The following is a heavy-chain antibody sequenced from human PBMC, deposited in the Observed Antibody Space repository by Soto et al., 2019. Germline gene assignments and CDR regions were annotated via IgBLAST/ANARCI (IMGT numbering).Heavy chain of an antibody. CDR3: VRDIPYSGATKYFDV. Sequence: KPGGSLRLSCAASGFSISDYHMSWIRLATGKGLEWISHIGTTDTYTLYADSVKGRFTISRDSAKTSLYLQMDSLRPEDTAVYYCVRDIPYSGATKYFDVWGQGTPVTVSS. CDR1: GFSISDYH. J-gene: IGHJ4*02. CDR2: IGTTDTYT. D-gene: IGHD1-26*01. V-gene: IGHV3-11*06.